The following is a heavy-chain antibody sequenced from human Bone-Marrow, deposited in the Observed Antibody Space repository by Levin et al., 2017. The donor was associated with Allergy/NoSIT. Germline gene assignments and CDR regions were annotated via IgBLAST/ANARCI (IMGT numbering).Heavy chain of an antibody. CDR3: ARDPEYGDYIGAFDI. D-gene: IGHD4-17*01. Sequence: RASVKVSCKPSGYSFTHHAMNWVRQAPGQGLEWMGYINTYTGNPTYAQGFTGRFVFSLDSSVSTAYLQISRLKAEDTAVYYCARDPEYGDYIGAFDIWGQGTMVTVSS. CDR2: INTYTGNP. J-gene: IGHJ3*02. CDR1: GYSFTHHA. V-gene: IGHV7-4-1*02.